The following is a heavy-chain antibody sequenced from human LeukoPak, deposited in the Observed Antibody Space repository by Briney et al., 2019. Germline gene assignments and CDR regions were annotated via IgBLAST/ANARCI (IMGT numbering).Heavy chain of an antibody. CDR3: ARDNKPWCSGGSCPGDV. CDR1: GYTFTGYY. CDR2: INPNSGGT. J-gene: IGHJ6*04. D-gene: IGHD2-15*01. V-gene: IGHV1-2*02. Sequence: ASVKVSCKASGYTFTGYYMHWVRQAPGQGLEWMGWINPNSGGTNYAQKLQDRVTMTTDTSTSTAYMELRSLRSDDTAVYYCARDNKPWCSGGSCPGDVWGKGTTVTVSS.